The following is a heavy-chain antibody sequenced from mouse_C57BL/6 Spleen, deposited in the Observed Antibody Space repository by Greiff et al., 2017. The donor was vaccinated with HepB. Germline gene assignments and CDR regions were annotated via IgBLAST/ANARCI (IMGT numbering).Heavy chain of an antibody. CDR2: IDPSDSYT. CDR1: GYTFTSYW. D-gene: IGHD2-3*01. J-gene: IGHJ2*01. CDR3: ARRGGYYEDY. V-gene: IGHV1-69*01. Sequence: VQLQQPGAELVMPGASVKLSCKASGYTFTSYWMHWVKQRPGQGLEWIGEIDPSDSYTNYNQKFKGKSTLTVDKSSSTAYMQLSSLTSEDSAVYYCARRGGYYEDYWGQGTTLTVSS.